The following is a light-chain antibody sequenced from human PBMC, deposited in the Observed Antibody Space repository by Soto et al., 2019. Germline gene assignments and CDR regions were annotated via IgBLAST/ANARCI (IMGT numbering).Light chain of an antibody. CDR1: QSLSSY. CDR3: QQRSDWPLT. CDR2: DAS. V-gene: IGKV3-11*01. Sequence: EIVLTQSPATLSLSPGERATLSCRASQSLSSYLAWYQQKPGQAPRLLIYDASNRATGIPARFSGSGSGTDFTLTISSLEPEDFAFYYCQQRSDWPLTFGGGTKVEIK. J-gene: IGKJ4*01.